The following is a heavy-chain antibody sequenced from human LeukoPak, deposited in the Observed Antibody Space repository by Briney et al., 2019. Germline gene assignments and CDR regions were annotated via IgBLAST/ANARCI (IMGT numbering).Heavy chain of an antibody. CDR1: GFAFSSYG. V-gene: IGHV3-30*18. CDR3: AKDQDSGKYYVRHFQH. Sequence: GGSLRLFCAASGFAFSSYGMHWVRQAPGKGLEWVAVISYDGSKKFYADSVKGRFTISRDNSKNTLSLQMDSLRAEDTAVYYCAKDQDSGKYYVRHFQHWGQGTLVTVSS. CDR2: ISYDGSKK. J-gene: IGHJ1*01. D-gene: IGHD1-26*01.